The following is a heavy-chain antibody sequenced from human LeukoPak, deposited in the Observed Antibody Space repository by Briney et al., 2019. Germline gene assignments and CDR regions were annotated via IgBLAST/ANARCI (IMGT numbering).Heavy chain of an antibody. Sequence: GASVKVSCKASGYTFTGYYMHWVRQAPGQGLEWMGWINPNSGGTNYAQKFQGRVTMTRDTSISTAYMELSRLRSDDTAVYYCAREGITYYYDSSGYQNARIDYWGQGTLVTVSS. CDR3: AREGITYYYDSSGYQNARIDY. CDR2: INPNSGGT. J-gene: IGHJ4*02. D-gene: IGHD3-22*01. V-gene: IGHV1-2*02. CDR1: GYTFTGYY.